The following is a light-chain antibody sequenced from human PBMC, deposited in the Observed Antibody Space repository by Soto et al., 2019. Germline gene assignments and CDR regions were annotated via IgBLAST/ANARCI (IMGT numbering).Light chain of an antibody. J-gene: IGKJ1*01. V-gene: IGKV3-15*01. Sequence: EIVLTQSPGTLSLSPGERATLSCRASESLSSSLAWYQQKPGQAPRLLIYAASTRATGIPARFSGSGSGTEFTLTISSLQSEDFAVYYCQQYHIWPPWTFGQGTKVDI. CDR2: AAS. CDR3: QQYHIWPPWT. CDR1: ESLSSS.